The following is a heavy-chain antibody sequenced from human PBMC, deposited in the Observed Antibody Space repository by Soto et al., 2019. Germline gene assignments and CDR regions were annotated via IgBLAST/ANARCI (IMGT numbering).Heavy chain of an antibody. CDR1: GFSLSSTRMA. V-gene: IGHV2-5*02. CDR3: AHIVVDGLGYYFDY. J-gene: IGHJ4*02. Sequence: QITLKESGPTLVKPTQTLTLTCTFSGFSLSSTRMAVGWIRQPPGKALEWLALIYWDDDKRYSPFLNSRLTLTEDTSKSQVVLTMSNMDPVGTARYYFAHIVVDGLGYYFDYWGEGTLGTVSS. CDR2: IYWDDDK. D-gene: IGHD6-19*01.